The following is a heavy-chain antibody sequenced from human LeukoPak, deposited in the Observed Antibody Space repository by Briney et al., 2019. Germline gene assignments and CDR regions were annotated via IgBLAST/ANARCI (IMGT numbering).Heavy chain of an antibody. CDR2: ISAYNGNT. J-gene: IGHJ4*02. V-gene: IGHV1-18*01. Sequence: ASVKVSCKASGYTFTSYGISWVRQAPGQGFEWMGWISAYNGNTNYAQKLQGRVTMTTDTSTSTAYMELRSLRSDDTAVYYCARVYCTNGVCYFDFDYWGQGTLVTVSS. CDR3: ARVYCTNGVCYFDFDY. CDR1: GYTFTSYG. D-gene: IGHD2-8*01.